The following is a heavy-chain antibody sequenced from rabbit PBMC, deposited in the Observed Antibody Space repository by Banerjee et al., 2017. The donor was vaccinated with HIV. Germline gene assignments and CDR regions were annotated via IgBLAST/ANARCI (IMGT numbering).Heavy chain of an antibody. CDR1: GFSFNEFSFNSGYD. Sequence: QSLEESGGGLVKPGASLTLTCNASGFSFNEFSFNSGYDMCWVRQAPGKGLEWVACAYAGSSDSTYSATWAKGRFTISKTSSTTVTLQMTSLTAADTATYFCARDAGTSFSPYGMDLWGPGTLVTVS. CDR3: ARDAGTSFSPYGMDL. D-gene: IGHD8-1*01. J-gene: IGHJ6*01. V-gene: IGHV1S40*01. CDR2: AYAGSSDST.